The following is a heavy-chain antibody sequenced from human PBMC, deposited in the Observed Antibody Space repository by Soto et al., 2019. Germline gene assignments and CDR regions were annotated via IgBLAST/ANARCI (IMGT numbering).Heavy chain of an antibody. CDR2: ISYSGST. D-gene: IGHD7-27*01. CDR1: GGSISGSY. V-gene: IGHV4-59*08. CDR3: ASFYGTWGSVGFFDY. Sequence: SETLSLTCTVSGGSISGSYWSWIRQPPGKGLEWIAYISYSGSTNYNPSLKSRVTISVDTSKNQFSLRLSSVTAADTAVYYCASFYGTWGSVGFFDYWGQGTLVTVSS. J-gene: IGHJ4*02.